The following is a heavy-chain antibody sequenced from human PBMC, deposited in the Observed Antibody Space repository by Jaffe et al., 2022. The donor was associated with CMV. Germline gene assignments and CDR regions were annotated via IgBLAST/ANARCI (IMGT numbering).Heavy chain of an antibody. CDR2: VYYSGTT. CDR1: SDSIFSMSYY. Sequence: QLQLQESGPRLVKPSETLSLTCTVPSDSIFSMSYYWGWIRQPPGKGLEWIGSVYYSGTTLFNSSLKSRVSIFIDTSKNQFSLRLNSLTVADTAVYYCARQRWMGNNWFDSWGQGTLVTVSS. D-gene: IGHD5-12*01. J-gene: IGHJ5*01. V-gene: IGHV4-39*01. CDR3: ARQRWMGNNWFDS.